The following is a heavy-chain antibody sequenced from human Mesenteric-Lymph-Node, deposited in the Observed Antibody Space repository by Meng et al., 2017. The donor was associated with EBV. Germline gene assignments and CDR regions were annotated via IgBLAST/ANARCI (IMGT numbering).Heavy chain of an antibody. V-gene: IGHV3-30*03. Sequence: QVELGQSGAEVKKPGASVKVSCKASGYTFSDHGMHWVRQPPGKGLEWVAVMSYDGRDTDYVDSVKGRFIISRDNSKNTLYLQMNSLRAEDTAVYYCASEYSYGYRFEHWGQGTLVTVSS. J-gene: IGHJ4*02. D-gene: IGHD5-18*01. CDR1: GYTFSDHG. CDR2: MSYDGRDT. CDR3: ASEYSYGYRFEH.